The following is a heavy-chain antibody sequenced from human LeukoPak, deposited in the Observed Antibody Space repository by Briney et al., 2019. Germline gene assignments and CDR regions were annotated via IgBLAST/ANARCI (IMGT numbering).Heavy chain of an antibody. J-gene: IGHJ6*03. CDR2: VNPSGGST. Sequence: GASVKVSCKASGYTFTNYYMHWVRQAPGQGLEWMGIVNPSGGSTSYAQKFQGRVTMTRDTSTSTVYMELSSLRSEDTAMYYCARDPGYSGRYYSYYYYMDVWGKGTTVTVSS. CDR3: ARDPGYSGRYYSYYYYMDV. D-gene: IGHD1-26*01. CDR1: GYTFTNYY. V-gene: IGHV1-46*01.